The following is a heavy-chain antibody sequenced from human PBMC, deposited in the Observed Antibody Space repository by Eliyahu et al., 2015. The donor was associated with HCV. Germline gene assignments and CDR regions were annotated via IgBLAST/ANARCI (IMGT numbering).Heavy chain of an antibody. D-gene: IGHD3-9*01. CDR2: ISASGTLT. CDR1: GFTFSDXA. Sequence: EVQLFESGGDLEQPGGSLRLSCGASGFTFSDXAXXWVRXAPGKGXQWVSAISASGTLTYSADSVKGRFSISRDNSKNKLYLQMDSLRAEDTAVYYCAKAGAHFDWRLSIPYYFDQWGQGTQVTVSS. CDR3: AKAGAHFDWRLSIPYYFDQ. V-gene: IGHV3-23*01. J-gene: IGHJ4*02.